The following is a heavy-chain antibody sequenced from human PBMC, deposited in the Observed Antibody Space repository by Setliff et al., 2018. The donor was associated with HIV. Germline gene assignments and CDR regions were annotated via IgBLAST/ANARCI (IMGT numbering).Heavy chain of an antibody. J-gene: IGHJ6*03. CDR3: AREGYGDKRERYFYYMDV. CDR2: IYYSGST. V-gene: IGHV4-31*03. Sequence: SETLSLTCTVSGGSISSGDYYWSWIRQYPGKGLEWIGYIYYSGSTFHNPSLKSRVTISVDTSKKQFSLKLSSVTAADTAVYYCAREGYGDKRERYFYYMDVWGKGTTVTVSS. D-gene: IGHD4-17*01. CDR1: GGSISSGDYY.